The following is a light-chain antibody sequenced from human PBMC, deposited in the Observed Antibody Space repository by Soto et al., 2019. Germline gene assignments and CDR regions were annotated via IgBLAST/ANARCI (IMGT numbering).Light chain of an antibody. CDR1: QSVGSD. J-gene: IGKJ2*01. CDR3: QQNADCPPGYT. Sequence: EVVMTQSPATLSVSPGERATLSCRASQSVGSDVAWFQQRPGQPPRLLIYGASTRATGVPARFSGSGSGTEFTLTISSLQSEDFAVYYCQQNADCPPGYTFGQGTRLEI. V-gene: IGKV3-15*01. CDR2: GAS.